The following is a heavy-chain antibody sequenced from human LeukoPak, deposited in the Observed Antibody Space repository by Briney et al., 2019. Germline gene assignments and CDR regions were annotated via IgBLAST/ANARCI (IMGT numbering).Heavy chain of an antibody. CDR3: ARDWDTAMVTATDY. D-gene: IGHD5-18*01. J-gene: IGHJ4*02. CDR1: GYTFTGYY. CDR2: INPNSGGT. Sequence: ASVKVSCKASGYTFTGYYMHWVRQAPGQGLEWMGWINPNSGGTNYAQKFQGWVTMTTDTSTSTAYMELRSLRSDDTAVYYCARDWDTAMVTATDYWGQGTLVTVSS. V-gene: IGHV1-2*04.